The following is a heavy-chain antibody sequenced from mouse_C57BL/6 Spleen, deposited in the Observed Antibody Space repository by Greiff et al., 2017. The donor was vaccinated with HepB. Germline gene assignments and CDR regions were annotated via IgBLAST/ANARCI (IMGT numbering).Heavy chain of an antibody. D-gene: IGHD3-2*02. CDR3: ASEDSSGPYAMDY. Sequence: VQLKESGPVLVKPGASVKMSCKASGYTFTDYYMNWVKQSHGKSLEWIGVINPYNGGTSYNQKFKGKATLTVDKSSSTAYMELNSLTSEDSAVYYCASEDSSGPYAMDYWGQGTSVTVSS. CDR2: INPYNGGT. V-gene: IGHV1-19*01. J-gene: IGHJ4*01. CDR1: GYTFTDYY.